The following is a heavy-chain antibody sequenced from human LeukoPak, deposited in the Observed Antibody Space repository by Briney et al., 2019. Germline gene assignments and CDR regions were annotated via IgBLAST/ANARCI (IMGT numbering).Heavy chain of an antibody. CDR3: ARDQCSSTSCWIFDY. Sequence: ASVKVSCKASGYTFTGYYMHWVRQAPGQGLEWMGWINPNSGGTNYAQRVHGRVTMTRDTSNSTAYVELSRLTSDDTAVYYCARDQCSSTSCWIFDYWGQGTLVTVSS. D-gene: IGHD2-2*01. V-gene: IGHV1-2*02. CDR1: GYTFTGYY. CDR2: INPNSGGT. J-gene: IGHJ4*02.